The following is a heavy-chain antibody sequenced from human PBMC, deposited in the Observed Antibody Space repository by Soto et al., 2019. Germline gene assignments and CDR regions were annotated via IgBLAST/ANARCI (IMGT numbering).Heavy chain of an antibody. CDR2: ISSSGSTI. Sequence: EVQLVESGGGLVQPGGSLRLSCAASGFTFSSYEMNWVRQAPGKGLEWVSYISSSGSTIYYADSVKGRFTISRDNAKNSLYLQMNSLRAEDTAVYYCARGPSLVVPAARDYGEFLYYYGMDVWGQGTTVTVSS. CDR1: GFTFSSYE. J-gene: IGHJ6*02. V-gene: IGHV3-48*03. CDR3: ARGPSLVVPAARDYGEFLYYYGMDV. D-gene: IGHD2-2*01.